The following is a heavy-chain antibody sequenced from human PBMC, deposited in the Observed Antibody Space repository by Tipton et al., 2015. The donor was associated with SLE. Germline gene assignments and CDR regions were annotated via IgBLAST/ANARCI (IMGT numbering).Heavy chain of an antibody. J-gene: IGHJ4*02. CDR2: IPASGST. V-gene: IGHV4-61*02. D-gene: IGHD5-18*01. CDR3: ARDGYSYPFDY. Sequence: TLSLTCTVSGGSISSGSYYWSWIRQPAGKGLEWIGRIPASGSTEYNPSLKSRVSISLDTSKNQFSLKLSSVTAADTAVYYCARDGYSYPFDYWGQGTLVTVSS. CDR1: GGSISSGSYY.